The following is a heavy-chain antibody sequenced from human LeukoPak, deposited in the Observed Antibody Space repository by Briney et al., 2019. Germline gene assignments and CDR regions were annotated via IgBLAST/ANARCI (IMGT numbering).Heavy chain of an antibody. CDR2: VSGYNGNT. V-gene: IGHV1-18*01. Sequence: ASVKVSCKSSGYTFTSYDINWVRQAPGQGLEWMGWVSGYNGNTNYAQKFEGRVAMTTDTSSSTAYMELRSLRSDDTAIYYCSRGDWFDPWGQGTLVTVSS. CDR3: SRGDWFDP. D-gene: IGHD2-21*01. CDR1: GYTFTSYD. J-gene: IGHJ5*02.